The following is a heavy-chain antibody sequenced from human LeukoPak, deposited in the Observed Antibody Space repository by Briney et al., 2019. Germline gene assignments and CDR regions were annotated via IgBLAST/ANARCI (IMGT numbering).Heavy chain of an antibody. V-gene: IGHV4-34*01. CDR1: GGSFSGYY. CDR2: INHSGST. CDR3: ARKRATLFDY. D-gene: IGHD5-24*01. J-gene: IGHJ4*02. Sequence: SETLSLTCAVYGGSFSGYYWSWIRQPPGKGLEWIGEINHSGSTNYNPSLKSRVTISVDTSKNQFSLELSSVTAADTAVYYCARKRATLFDYWGQGTLVTVSS.